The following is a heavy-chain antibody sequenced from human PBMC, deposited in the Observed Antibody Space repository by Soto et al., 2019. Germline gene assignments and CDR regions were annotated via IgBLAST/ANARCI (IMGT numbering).Heavy chain of an antibody. V-gene: IGHV3-74*01. J-gene: IGHJ4*02. Sequence: VPLVESGGGSVQPGGSLRLSCVASGITFSGFWMHWVRQVPGKGLVWVARVDSAGSGTSYADSVKGRFTIPRDNAKNTLSLQMDSLRVEDTAVYYCATVFEHWGQGSPVTVSS. CDR3: ATVFEH. CDR2: VDSAGSGT. CDR1: GITFSGFW.